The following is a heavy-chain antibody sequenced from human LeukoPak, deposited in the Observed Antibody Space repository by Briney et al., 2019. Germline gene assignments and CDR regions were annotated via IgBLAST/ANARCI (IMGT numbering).Heavy chain of an antibody. CDR2: ISESGGST. Sequence: PGGSLRLSCAVSGFTFSSYVMSWVRQAPGKGLEWVSAISESGGSTYYADSVKGRFTISRDNSKNTPYLQMNSLRAEDTAVYYCAKGNVWGLGSYRGQGTLVTVSS. CDR3: AKGNVWGLGSY. D-gene: IGHD2-8*01. V-gene: IGHV3-23*01. CDR1: GFTFSSYV. J-gene: IGHJ4*02.